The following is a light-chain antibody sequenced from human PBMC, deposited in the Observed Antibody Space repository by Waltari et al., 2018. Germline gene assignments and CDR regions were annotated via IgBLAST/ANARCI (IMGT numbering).Light chain of an antibody. J-gene: IGKJ4*01. CDR3: QQYYSYPPLT. V-gene: IGKV1-8*01. CDR2: AAS. Sequence: AIRMTQSPSSFSASTGDRVTITCRASQGISSYLAWYQQKPGKAPKLLIYAASTLQSGVPSRFSGSASGTDFALTISCLQSEDFATYYCQQYYSYPPLTFGGGTKVEIK. CDR1: QGISSY.